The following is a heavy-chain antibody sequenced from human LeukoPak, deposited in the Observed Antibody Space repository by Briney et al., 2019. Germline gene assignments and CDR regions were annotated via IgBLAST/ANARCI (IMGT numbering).Heavy chain of an antibody. V-gene: IGHV5-10-1*01. Sequence: RGESLKISCKGSGYSFTSYWISWVRQMPGKGLEWMGRIDPSDSYTNYSPSFQGHVTISADKSISTAYLQWSSLKASDTAMYYCARHPNYYDSSGFDYWGQGTLVTVSS. D-gene: IGHD3-22*01. CDR3: ARHPNYYDSSGFDY. J-gene: IGHJ4*02. CDR1: GYSFTSYW. CDR2: IDPSDSYT.